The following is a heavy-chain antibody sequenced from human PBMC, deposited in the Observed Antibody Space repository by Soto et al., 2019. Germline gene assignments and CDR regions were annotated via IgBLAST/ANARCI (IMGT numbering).Heavy chain of an antibody. CDR3: ARATMVRGGIDY. CDR1: GGTFSSYT. J-gene: IGHJ4*02. V-gene: IGHV1-69*02. D-gene: IGHD3-10*01. CDR2: IIPILGIA. Sequence: QVQLVQSGAEVKKPGSSVKVSCKASGGTFSSYTISWVRQAPGQGLEWMGRIIPILGIANYAQKFQGRVTIXAXXSTSTAYMELSSLRSEDTAVYYCARATMVRGGIDYWGQGTLVTVSS.